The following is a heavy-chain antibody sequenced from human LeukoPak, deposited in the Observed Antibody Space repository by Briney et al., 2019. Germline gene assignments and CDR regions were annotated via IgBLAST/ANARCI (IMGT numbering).Heavy chain of an antibody. J-gene: IGHJ4*02. CDR1: GFTFSSYA. CDR3: ARGKYCGGGSCYSFGTFDY. CDR2: ISYDGSNK. V-gene: IGHV3-30-3*01. D-gene: IGHD2-15*01. Sequence: GGSLRLSCAASGFTFSSYAMHWVRQAPGKGLEWVAVISYDGSNKYYADSVKGRFTISRDNSKNTLYLQMTSLRDEDTAVYYCARGKYCGGGSCYSFGTFDYWGQGTLVTVSS.